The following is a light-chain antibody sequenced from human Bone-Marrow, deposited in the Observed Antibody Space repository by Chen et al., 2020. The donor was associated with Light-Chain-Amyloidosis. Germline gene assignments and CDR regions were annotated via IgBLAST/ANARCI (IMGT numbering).Light chain of an antibody. CDR3: QQTYNAPG. J-gene: IGKJ3*01. Sequence: DIQMTQSPSSLSASVGDRVTMTCRASQSISNYLNWYQQRPGKAPKLLIHSASTLQSGVPSRFSGSVFGTDFTLTISSLQPEDFASYYCQQTYNAPGFGPGTKVDI. V-gene: IGKV1-39*01. CDR1: QSISNY. CDR2: SAS.